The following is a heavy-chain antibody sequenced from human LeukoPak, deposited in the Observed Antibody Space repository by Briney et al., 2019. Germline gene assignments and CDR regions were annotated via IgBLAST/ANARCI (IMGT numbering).Heavy chain of an antibody. J-gene: IGHJ5*02. Sequence: GGSLRLSCAASGFTFSSYILSWVRRAPGKGLEWVSAISGSGSSTYYADSVKGRFTISRDNSKNTLYLQMNSLRAEDTAVYYCAKDSWSLITFNWFDPWGQGTLVTVSS. CDR2: ISGSGSST. D-gene: IGHD2-8*01. CDR3: AKDSWSLITFNWFDP. CDR1: GFTFSSYI. V-gene: IGHV3-23*01.